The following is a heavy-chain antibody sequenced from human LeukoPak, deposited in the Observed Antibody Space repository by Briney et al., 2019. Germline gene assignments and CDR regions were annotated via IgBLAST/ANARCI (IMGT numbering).Heavy chain of an antibody. CDR3: SRARITIFGVVIGASNWFDP. Sequence: GSSVKASCKPSGGTFSSYAISWVRQAPGQGLEWMGGIIPIFRTANYAQKYHVRVTITTYESTTTAYMELSSLSSEATAASYCSRARITIFGVVIGASNWFDPWGQGTLVTVSS. V-gene: IGHV1-69*05. CDR1: GGTFSSYA. J-gene: IGHJ5*02. CDR2: IIPIFRTA. D-gene: IGHD3-3*01.